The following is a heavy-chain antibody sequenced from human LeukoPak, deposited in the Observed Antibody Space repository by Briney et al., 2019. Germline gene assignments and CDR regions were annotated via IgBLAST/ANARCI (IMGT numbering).Heavy chain of an antibody. CDR2: INSYNGNT. D-gene: IGHD3-3*01. Sequence: GASLKVSCKASGYTFINYGVSWVRQAPGQGLEWMGWINSYNGNTNYAQNFQGRVTMTTDTSTSTAYMELGSLRSDDTAVYYCARQQRDALFGVVMGFGFDYWGQGILVTVSS. J-gene: IGHJ4*02. CDR3: ARQQRDALFGVVMGFGFDY. V-gene: IGHV1-18*01. CDR1: GYTFINYG.